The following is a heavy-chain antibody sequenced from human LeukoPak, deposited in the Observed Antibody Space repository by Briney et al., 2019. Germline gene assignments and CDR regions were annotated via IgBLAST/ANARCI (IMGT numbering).Heavy chain of an antibody. CDR2: ISDRGSRT. J-gene: IGHJ4*02. CDR1: GITLSNYG. V-gene: IGHV3-23*01. D-gene: IGHD3-22*01. Sequence: GGSLRLSCAVSGITLSNYGVSWGRQAPGEGLGWVAGISDRGSRTNSADSVKGRFTISTDHPKTTLYLQMNSLRAEDTAVYFCAKRGVVIRVILVGFHKEAYYFDSWGQGALVTVSS. CDR3: AKRGVVIRVILVGFHKEAYYFDS.